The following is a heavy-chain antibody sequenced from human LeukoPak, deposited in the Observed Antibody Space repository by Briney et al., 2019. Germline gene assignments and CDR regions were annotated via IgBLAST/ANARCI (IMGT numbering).Heavy chain of an antibody. CDR1: GYTFTSYG. CDR3: AKGKSWEVLEWLFYY. J-gene: IGHJ4*02. V-gene: IGHV1-18*01. D-gene: IGHD3-3*01. CDR2: ISAYNGNT. Sequence: ASVKVSCKASGYTFTSYGISWVRQAPGQGLEWMGWISAYNGNTNYAQKLQGRVTMTTDTSTSTAYMELRSLRSDDTAVYFCAKGKSWEVLEWLFYYWGQGTLVTVSS.